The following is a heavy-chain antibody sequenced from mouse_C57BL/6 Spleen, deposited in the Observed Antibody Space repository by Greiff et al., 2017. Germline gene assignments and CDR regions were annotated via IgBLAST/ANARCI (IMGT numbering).Heavy chain of an antibody. CDR3: ATYDGYPYYFDY. J-gene: IGHJ2*01. D-gene: IGHD2-3*01. CDR2: ISSGSSTI. Sequence: EVKLVESGGGLVKPGGSLKLSCAASGFTFSDYGMHWVRQAPEKGLEWVAYISSGSSTIYYADTVKGRFTISRDNAKNTLFLQMTSLRSEDTAMYYCATYDGYPYYFDYWGQGTTLTVSS. CDR1: GFTFSDYG. V-gene: IGHV5-17*01.